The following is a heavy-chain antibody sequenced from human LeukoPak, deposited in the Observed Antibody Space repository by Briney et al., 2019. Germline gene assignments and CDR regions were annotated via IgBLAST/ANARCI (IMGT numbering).Heavy chain of an antibody. CDR1: GGSISSFY. D-gene: IGHD2-21*01. J-gene: IGHJ4*01. CDR2: IYSGGIT. V-gene: IGHV4-4*07. CDR3: ARNPCGGGTCHHYFDY. Sequence: PSETLSLTCTVSGGSISSFYWSWIRQPAGKGLEWIGRIYSGGITNYSPSLKSRVTMSVDTSNNQFSLKLTSMTAADTAVYYCARNPCGGGTCHHYFDYWGHGTLVTVSS.